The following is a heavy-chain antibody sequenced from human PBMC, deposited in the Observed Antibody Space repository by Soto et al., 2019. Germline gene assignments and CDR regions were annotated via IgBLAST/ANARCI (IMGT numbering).Heavy chain of an antibody. D-gene: IGHD1-1*01. CDR1: GYTFNIYA. CDR3: ARALGSPWVQLKFDH. V-gene: IGHV1-3*01. CDR2: ISSGNT. Sequence: LLVQSGAEVKKPGTSVKVSCKTSGYTFNIYATHWVRQAPGQRPEWMGCISSGNTQFSENFQGRVTFTRDTSARTAYMELSSLRSEDTALYFCARALGSPWVQLKFDHWGQGTPVIVSS. J-gene: IGHJ4*02.